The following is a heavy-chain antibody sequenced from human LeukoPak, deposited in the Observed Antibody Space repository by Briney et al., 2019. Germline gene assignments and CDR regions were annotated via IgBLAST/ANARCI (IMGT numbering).Heavy chain of an antibody. CDR2: INPSGGST. J-gene: IGHJ5*02. CDR3: ARDPKQHLGFDP. CDR1: GYTFTGYY. Sequence: ASVTVSCKASGYTFTGYYMHWVRQAPGQGLEWMGIINPSGGSTSYAQKFQGRVTMTRDMSTSTVYMELSSLRSEDTAVYYCARDPKQHLGFDPWGQGTLVTVSS. V-gene: IGHV1-46*01. D-gene: IGHD6-13*01.